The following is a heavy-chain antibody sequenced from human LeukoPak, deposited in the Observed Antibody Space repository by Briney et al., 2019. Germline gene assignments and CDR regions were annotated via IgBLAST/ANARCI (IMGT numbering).Heavy chain of an antibody. CDR2: ISASGGGA. J-gene: IGHJ4*02. CDR3: ALRPYDSSGYFVY. Sequence: GGSLRLSCAASGFTFNSYAMNWVRQAPGKGLEWVSAISASGGGAYYADSVKGRFTISRDNSKNTLYLQMNSLRAEDTAVYYCALRPYDSSGYFVYWGQGTLVTVSS. V-gene: IGHV3-23*01. CDR1: GFTFNSYA. D-gene: IGHD3-22*01.